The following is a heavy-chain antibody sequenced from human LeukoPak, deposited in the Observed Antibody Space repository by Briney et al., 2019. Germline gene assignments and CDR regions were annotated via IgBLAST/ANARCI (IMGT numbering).Heavy chain of an antibody. D-gene: IGHD2-2*02. CDR2: IRYDGSNK. CDR3: AKDAWDIVVVPAAIGVSGYMDV. J-gene: IGHJ6*03. CDR1: GFTFSSYG. Sequence: TGGSLRLSCAASGFTFSSYGMHWVRQAPGKGLEWVAFIRYDGSNKYYADSVKGRFTISRDNSKNTLYLQMNSLRAEDTAVYYCAKDAWDIVVVPAAIGVSGYMDVWGKGTTVTISS. V-gene: IGHV3-30*02.